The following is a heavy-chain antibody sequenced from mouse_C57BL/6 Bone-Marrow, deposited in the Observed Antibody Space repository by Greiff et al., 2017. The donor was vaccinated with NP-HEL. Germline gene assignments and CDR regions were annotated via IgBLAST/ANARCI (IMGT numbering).Heavy chain of an antibody. CDR1: GFNIKDDY. CDR2: IDPENGDT. Sequence: VQLKESGAELVRPGASVTLSCTVSGFNIKDDYMHWVKQRPEQGLEWIGWIDPENGDTEYASKFQGQATITADTSSNTAYLQLSSLTSEDTAVYYCTTGGSSPYAMDYWGQGTSVTVSS. J-gene: IGHJ4*01. D-gene: IGHD1-1*01. V-gene: IGHV14-4*01. CDR3: TTGGSSPYAMDY.